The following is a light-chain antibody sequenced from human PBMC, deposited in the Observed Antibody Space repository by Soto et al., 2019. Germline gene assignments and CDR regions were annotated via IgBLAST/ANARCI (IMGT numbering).Light chain of an antibody. V-gene: IGLV2-8*01. CDR1: SSDVGGYNF. J-gene: IGLJ2*01. Sequence: QSALTQPPSASGSLGQSVTISCTGTSSDVGGYNFVSWYQQHPGKAPKLMIYDVNKRPSGVPDRFSGSKSGNTASLIVSGLQAGDDAHYYCSSYAGTNIVIFGGGTKLTVL. CDR3: SSYAGTNIVI. CDR2: DVN.